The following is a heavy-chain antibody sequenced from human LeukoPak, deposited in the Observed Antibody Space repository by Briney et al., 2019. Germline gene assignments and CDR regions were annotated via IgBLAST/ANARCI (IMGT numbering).Heavy chain of an antibody. CDR3: AKGDYGSGNHWFDP. Sequence: GGSLRLSCAASGFTFRSYGMSWVRQAPGKGLEWVSGISGSGGSTFYADSVKGRFTISRDNSKNTLYLQMNSLRAEDTAVYYCAKGDYGSGNHWFDPWGQGTLVTVSS. V-gene: IGHV3-23*01. J-gene: IGHJ5*02. CDR2: ISGSGGST. CDR1: GFTFRSYG. D-gene: IGHD3-10*01.